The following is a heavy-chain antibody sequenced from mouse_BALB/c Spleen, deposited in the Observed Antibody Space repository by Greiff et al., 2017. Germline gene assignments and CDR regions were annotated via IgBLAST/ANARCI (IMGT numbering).Heavy chain of an antibody. CDR2: IWSGGST. CDR3: ARRSSPYDYGAMDY. CDR1: GFSLTSYG. Sequence: VKLVESGPGLVQPSQSLSITCTVSGFSLTSYGVHWVRQSPGKGLEWLGVIWSGGSTDYNAAFISRLSISKDNSKSQVFFKMNSLQANDTAIYYCARRSSPYDYGAMDYWGQGTSVTVSS. J-gene: IGHJ4*01. D-gene: IGHD2-4*01. V-gene: IGHV2-2*02.